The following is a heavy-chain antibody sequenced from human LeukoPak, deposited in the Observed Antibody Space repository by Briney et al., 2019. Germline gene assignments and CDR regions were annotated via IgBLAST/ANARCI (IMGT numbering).Heavy chain of an antibody. D-gene: IGHD1-26*01. CDR2: IYTGGST. CDR3: ARALRGAVGLDY. J-gene: IGHJ4*02. CDR1: GFTVSGNY. Sequence: GGSLRLSCAASGFTVSGNYMSWVRQAPGKGLEWVSVIYTGGSTSYADSVKGRFTISRDNPKNTLYLQMNSLRADDTAVYYCARALRGAVGLDYWGQGTLVTVSS. V-gene: IGHV3-53*01.